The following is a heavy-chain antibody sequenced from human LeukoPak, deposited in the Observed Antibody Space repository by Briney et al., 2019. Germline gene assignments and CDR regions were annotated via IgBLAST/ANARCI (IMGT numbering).Heavy chain of an antibody. CDR3: ARAYYYYMDV. Sequence: PSGTLSLTCAVSGASISSPNWWSWVRQPPGKGLEWIGEIYHSGSTNYNPSLESRATISVDKSKNQFSLKLNSVTAADTAVYYCARAYYYYMDVWGKGPRSASP. J-gene: IGHJ6*03. V-gene: IGHV4-4*02. CDR2: IYHSGST. CDR1: GASISSPNW.